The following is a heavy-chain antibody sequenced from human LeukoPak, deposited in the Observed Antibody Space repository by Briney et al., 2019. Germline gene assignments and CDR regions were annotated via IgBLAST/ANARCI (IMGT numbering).Heavy chain of an antibody. Sequence: PGGSLRLSCAASGFTFSSYSMNWVRQAPGKGLEWVSSISSSSSYIYYADSVKGRFTISRGNAKNSLYLQMNSLRAEDTAVYYCARRTRGIAAAGAFDIWGQGTMVTVSS. D-gene: IGHD6-13*01. CDR2: ISSSSSYI. V-gene: IGHV3-21*01. CDR1: GFTFSSYS. CDR3: ARRTRGIAAAGAFDI. J-gene: IGHJ3*02.